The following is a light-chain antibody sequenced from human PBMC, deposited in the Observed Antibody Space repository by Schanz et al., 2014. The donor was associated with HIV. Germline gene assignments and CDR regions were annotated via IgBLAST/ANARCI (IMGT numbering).Light chain of an antibody. Sequence: EIVLTQSPGTLSLSPGERATLSCRASQSVSSSYLAWYQEKPGQTPRLLIYGASNRATGIPDRFSGSESGTDFTLTISSVEPEDYAVYYCQQYGSSPWTFGQGTRVDVK. CDR3: QQYGSSPWT. V-gene: IGKV3-20*01. CDR2: GAS. CDR1: QSVSSSY. J-gene: IGKJ1*01.